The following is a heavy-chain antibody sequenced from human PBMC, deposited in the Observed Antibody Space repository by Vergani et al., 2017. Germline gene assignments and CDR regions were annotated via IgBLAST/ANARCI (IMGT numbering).Heavy chain of an antibody. CDR2: IRWDGGST. CDR3: ANDISGLHEYLYYVYGMDV. CDR1: GFTIDDYT. D-gene: IGHD6-19*01. V-gene: IGHV3-43*01. J-gene: IGHJ6*02. Sequence: EVQLVESGGVVVQPGKTLRLFCAASGFTIDDYTMHWVRQGPGKGLEWVSLIRWDGGSTYYADSVKGRFSISRDNSKNSLYLQLNSLRTEDTDLYYCANDISGLHEYLYYVYGMDVWGQGTTVTVSS.